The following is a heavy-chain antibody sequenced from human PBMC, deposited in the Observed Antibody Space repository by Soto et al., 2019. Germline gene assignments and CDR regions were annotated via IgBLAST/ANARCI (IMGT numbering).Heavy chain of an antibody. Sequence: QVQLQESGPGLVKPSETLSLTCTVSGGSISSYYWSWIRQPAGKGLEWIGRIYTSGSTNYNPYLKSRVTMSVDTSKNQFSLKLSSVTAADTAVYYCARDSSSYPSYNWFDPWGQGTLVTVSS. CDR3: ARDSSSYPSYNWFDP. V-gene: IGHV4-4*07. J-gene: IGHJ5*02. D-gene: IGHD6-6*01. CDR2: IYTSGST. CDR1: GGSISSYY.